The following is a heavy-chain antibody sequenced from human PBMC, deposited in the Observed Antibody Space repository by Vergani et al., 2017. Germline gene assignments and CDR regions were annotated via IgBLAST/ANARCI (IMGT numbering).Heavy chain of an antibody. D-gene: IGHD5-24*01. CDR1: GFTFDDYA. CDR3: AKGIEMATTAFDY. V-gene: IGHV3-9*01. J-gene: IGHJ4*02. CDR2: ISWNSGSI. Sequence: EVQLVESGGGLVQPGRSLRLSCAASGFTFDDYAMHWVRQAPGKGLEWVSGISWNSGSIGYADSVKGRFTISRDNAKNSLYLQMNSLRAEDTALHYCAKGIEMATTAFDYWGQGTLVTVSS.